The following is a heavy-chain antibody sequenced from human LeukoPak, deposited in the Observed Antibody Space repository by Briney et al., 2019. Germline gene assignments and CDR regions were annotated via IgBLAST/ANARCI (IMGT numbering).Heavy chain of an antibody. J-gene: IGHJ3*02. CDR1: GFTFSSYA. CDR2: ISGSGGST. V-gene: IGHV3-23*01. Sequence: GGSLRLSCAASGFTFSSYAMSWVRQAPGKGLEWVSAISGSGGSTYYADSVKGRFTISRDNAKNSLYLQMNSLRAEDTAVYYCARDQGCSGGSCLPRVAFDIWGQGTMVTVSS. CDR3: ARDQGCSGGSCLPRVAFDI. D-gene: IGHD2-15*01.